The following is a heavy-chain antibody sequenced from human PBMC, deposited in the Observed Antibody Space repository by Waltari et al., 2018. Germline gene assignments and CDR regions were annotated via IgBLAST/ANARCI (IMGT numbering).Heavy chain of an antibody. D-gene: IGHD3-22*01. Sequence: EVQLVESGGGLVQPGGSLRLSCAASGFTFSSHWMYWVRQTPGKGVVWVSGIKSDGSSTSDADSVKGRVTISRDNAKNTLYLQMNSLRAEDTAVYYCVRDSSGTYWGQGTQVTVSS. J-gene: IGHJ4*02. CDR2: IKSDGSST. V-gene: IGHV3-74*01. CDR3: VRDSSGTY. CDR1: GFTFSSHW.